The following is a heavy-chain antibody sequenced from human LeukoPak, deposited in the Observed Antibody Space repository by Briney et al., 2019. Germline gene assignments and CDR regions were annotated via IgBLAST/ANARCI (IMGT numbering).Heavy chain of an antibody. V-gene: IGHV4-34*01. Sequence: SETLSLTCAVYGGSFSGYYWSWIRQPPGKGLEWIGEINHSGSTNYNPSLKSRVTISVDTSKNQFSLKLSSVTAADTAVYYCASTADSGSHFDYWGQGTLVTVSS. CDR3: ASTADSGSHFDY. CDR2: INHSGST. D-gene: IGHD6-6*01. J-gene: IGHJ4*02. CDR1: GGSFSGYY.